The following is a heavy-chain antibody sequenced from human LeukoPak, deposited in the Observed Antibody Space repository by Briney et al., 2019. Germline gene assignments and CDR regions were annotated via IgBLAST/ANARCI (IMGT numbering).Heavy chain of an antibody. CDR1: GGSISSYY. D-gene: IGHD4-17*01. CDR3: ARGKSLPRGLNWFDP. Sequence: SETLSLTCTVSGGSISSYYWSWIRQPPGKGLEWIGEINHSGSTNYNPSLKSRVTIPVDTSKNQFSLKLSSVTAADTAVYYCARGKSLPRGLNWFDPWGQGTLVTVSS. CDR2: INHSGST. J-gene: IGHJ5*02. V-gene: IGHV4-34*01.